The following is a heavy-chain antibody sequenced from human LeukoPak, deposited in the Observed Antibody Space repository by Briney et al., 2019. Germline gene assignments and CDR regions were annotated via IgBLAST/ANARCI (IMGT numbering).Heavy chain of an antibody. Sequence: GGSLRLSCAASGFTFTTYSMNWIHQSPGKGLEWVSSITSPVGRIYYADSLKGRITISRDNARNSLYLQMNSLTAEDTAVYYCATDGRSSGWYGFDYWGLGTLVIVSS. CDR3: ATDGRSSGWYGFDY. CDR1: GFTFTTYS. V-gene: IGHV3-21*01. CDR2: ITSPVGRI. D-gene: IGHD6-19*01. J-gene: IGHJ4*02.